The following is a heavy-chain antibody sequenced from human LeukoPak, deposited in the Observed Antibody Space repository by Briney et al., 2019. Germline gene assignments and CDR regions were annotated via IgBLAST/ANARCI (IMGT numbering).Heavy chain of an antibody. CDR2: ISSSSSYI. Sequence: PGGSLRLSCAASGFTFSSYGMHWVRQAPGKGLEWVSSISSSSSYIYYADSVKGRFTISRDNAKNSLYLQMNSLRAEDTAVYYCATYSSSWYDYWGQGTLVTVSS. V-gene: IGHV3-21*01. J-gene: IGHJ4*02. D-gene: IGHD6-13*01. CDR1: GFTFSSYG. CDR3: ATYSSSWYDY.